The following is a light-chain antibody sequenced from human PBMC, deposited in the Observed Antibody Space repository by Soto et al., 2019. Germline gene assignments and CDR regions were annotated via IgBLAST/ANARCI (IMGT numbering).Light chain of an antibody. CDR2: EVN. V-gene: IGLV2-14*01. CDR3: SSYRDSTTLGV. J-gene: IGLJ2*01. Sequence: QSALTQPRSVSGSPGQSVTISCTGTSSDVGGYNYVSWYQQYPGKAPKLIIYEVNNRPSGVSSRFSGSKSCNTASLTFSGLQAEDEADYYCSSYRDSTTLGVFGGGTKLTVL. CDR1: SSDVGGYNY.